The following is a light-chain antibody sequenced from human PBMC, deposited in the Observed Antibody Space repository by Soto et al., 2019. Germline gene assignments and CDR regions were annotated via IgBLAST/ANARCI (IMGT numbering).Light chain of an antibody. CDR2: GAS. V-gene: IGKV3-20*01. J-gene: IGKJ1*01. CDR3: QQYGSSPRT. Sequence: EIVLTQSPGTLSLSPGERATLSCRASQSVSSSYLAWYQQKPGQAPRLLIYGASSRATGIPDRFSGSGSGTDFTITISILEPEDFEVYCCQQYGSSPRTFGQGTKVEIK. CDR1: QSVSSSY.